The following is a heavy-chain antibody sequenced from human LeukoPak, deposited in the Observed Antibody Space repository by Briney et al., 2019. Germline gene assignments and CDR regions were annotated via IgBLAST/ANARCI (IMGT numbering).Heavy chain of an antibody. CDR3: ARGATPYYYYYYGMDV. J-gene: IGHJ6*02. V-gene: IGHV1-2*04. D-gene: IGHD5-12*01. Sequence: ASVKVSCKASGGTFISYAISWVRQAPGQGLEWMGWINPNSGGTNYAQKFQGWVTMTRDTSISTAYMELSRLRSDDTAVYYCARGATPYYYYYYGMDVWGQGTTVTVSS. CDR2: INPNSGGT. CDR1: GGTFISYA.